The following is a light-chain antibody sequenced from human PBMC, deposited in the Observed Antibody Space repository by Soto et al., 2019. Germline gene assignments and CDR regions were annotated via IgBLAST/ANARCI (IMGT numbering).Light chain of an antibody. J-gene: IGKJ4*01. CDR3: QQYNKGQLT. Sequence: EIVMTQSPATLSVSPGERATLSCRASQSVSNNLAWYQQKPGQAPRLLIYHASTRATGIPARFSGSGSGTALTLTIGRLQSEAFAVYYCQQYNKGQLTFGGGTKVEL. CDR1: QSVSNN. V-gene: IGKV3-15*01. CDR2: HAS.